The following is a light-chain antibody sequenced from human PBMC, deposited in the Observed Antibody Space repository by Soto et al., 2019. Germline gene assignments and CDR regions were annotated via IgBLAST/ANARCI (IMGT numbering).Light chain of an antibody. V-gene: IGKV1-5*03. CDR2: EAS. CDR3: RQYKAYPVT. J-gene: IGKJ5*01. CDR1: QSISNS. Sequence: DIQMTQSPSTLSASVGDRVTITCRASQSISNSLAWYQQTPGKAPKVLIYEASSLESGVPSRFSGSGSGTEFTLPISSLQPHDFASSYCRQYKAYPVTFGQGPRLEMK.